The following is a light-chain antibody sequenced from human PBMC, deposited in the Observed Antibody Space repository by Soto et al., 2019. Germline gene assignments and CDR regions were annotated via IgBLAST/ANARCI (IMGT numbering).Light chain of an antibody. J-gene: IGLJ1*01. V-gene: IGLV1-40*01. Sequence: QSALTQPPSVSGAPGQRVTISCTGSSSNIGAGYAVHWYQQLPGKAPKLLIYGNTNRPSGVPDRFSGSKSGTSASLAITGLQAEDEADYYCQSYDSSLSASYVFGGGTKVTGL. CDR3: QSYDSSLSASYV. CDR1: SSNIGAGYA. CDR2: GNT.